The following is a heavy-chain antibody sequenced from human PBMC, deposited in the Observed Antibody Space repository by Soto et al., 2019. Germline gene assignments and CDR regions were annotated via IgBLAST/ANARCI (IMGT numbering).Heavy chain of an antibody. V-gene: IGHV3-53*01. CDR1: GFTVSSNY. CDR3: ARLSIAARPDRMDV. J-gene: IGHJ6*02. D-gene: IGHD6-6*01. Sequence: LRLSCAASGFTVSSNYMSWVRQAPGKGLEWVSVIYSGGSTYYADSVKGRFTISRDNSKNTLYLQMNSLRAEDTAVYYCARLSIAARPDRMDVWGQGTTVTVSS. CDR2: IYSGGST.